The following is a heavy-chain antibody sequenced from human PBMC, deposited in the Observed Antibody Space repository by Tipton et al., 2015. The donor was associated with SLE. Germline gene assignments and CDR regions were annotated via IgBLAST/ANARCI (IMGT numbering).Heavy chain of an antibody. CDR3: AREVIDVNDSDGFDL. CDR2: IRHSGSA. D-gene: IGHD5/OR15-5a*01. V-gene: IGHV4-31*03. J-gene: IGHJ3*01. CDR1: GGSIRGSNYF. Sequence: TLSLTCTVSGGSIRGSNYFWSWVRQHPGKGLEWIGYIRHSGSAHYNPSLQSRVTISVDTSKNEFFLKLSSVTAADTAVYYCAREVIDVNDSDGFDLWGQGTMVTVS.